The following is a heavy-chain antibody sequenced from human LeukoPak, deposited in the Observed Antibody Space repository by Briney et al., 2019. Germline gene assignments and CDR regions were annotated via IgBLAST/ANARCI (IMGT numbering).Heavy chain of an antibody. J-gene: IGHJ4*02. CDR2: ISYDGSNK. CDR1: GFTFSSYA. D-gene: IGHD2/OR15-2a*01. V-gene: IGHV3-30-3*01. CDR3: AREFSWNMDY. Sequence: GGSLRLSCAASGFTFSSYAMHWVRQAPGKGLEWVAVISYDGSNKYYADSVKGRFTISRDNSKNTLYLQMNSLRAEDTAVYYCAREFSWNMDYWGQGTLVTVSS.